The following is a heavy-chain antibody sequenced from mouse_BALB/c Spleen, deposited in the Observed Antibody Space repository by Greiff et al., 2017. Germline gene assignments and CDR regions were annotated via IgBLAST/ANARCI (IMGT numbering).Heavy chain of an antibody. CDR1: GYSITSDYA. V-gene: IGHV3-2*02. J-gene: IGHJ2*01. CDR3: AREGAYDGYFDY. CDR2: ISYSGST. Sequence: EVQLQESGPGLVKPSQSLSLTCTVTGYSITSDYAWNWIRQFPGNKLEWMGYISYSGSTSYNPSLKSRISITRDTSKNQFFLQLNSVTTEDTATYYCAREGAYDGYFDYWGQGTTLTVSS. D-gene: IGHD2-3*01.